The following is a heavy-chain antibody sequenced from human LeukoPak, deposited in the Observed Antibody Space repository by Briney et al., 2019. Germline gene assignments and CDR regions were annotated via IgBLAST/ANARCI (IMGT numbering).Heavy chain of an antibody. Sequence: ASVKVSCKASGYTFTGYYMHWVRQAPGQGLEWMGWINPNSGGTNYAQKFQGRVTMTRDTSISTAYRELSRLRADDTAVYYCARVKFYDSSGYYRAFDPWGQGTLVTVSS. CDR2: INPNSGGT. D-gene: IGHD3-22*01. CDR1: GYTFTGYY. J-gene: IGHJ5*02. CDR3: ARVKFYDSSGYYRAFDP. V-gene: IGHV1-2*02.